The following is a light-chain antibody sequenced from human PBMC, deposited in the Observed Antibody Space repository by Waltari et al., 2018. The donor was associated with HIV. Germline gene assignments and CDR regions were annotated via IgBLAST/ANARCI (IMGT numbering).Light chain of an antibody. V-gene: IGLV7-46*01. CDR3: CLAYNGARV. J-gene: IGLJ3*02. CDR1: TGPVTNGHY. CDR2: DTT. Sequence: QAVVTQEPSLTVSPGGTVTLTCESSTGPVTNGHYPYWLQQRTGQAPLTLIFDTTKKHPWTPARVSGSRVGGKAALTLASAQPDDEAEYYCCLAYNGARVFGGGTRVTVL.